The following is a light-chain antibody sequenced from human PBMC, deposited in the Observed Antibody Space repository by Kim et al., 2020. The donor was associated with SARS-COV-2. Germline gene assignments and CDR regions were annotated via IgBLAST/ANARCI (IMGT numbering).Light chain of an antibody. CDR2: DAS. Sequence: SLAPGERAPLSCRASQSVSPYLAWYQQKPGQAPRLLIYDASKRATGIPARFSGSGSGTDFTLNISSLEPDDFAVYYCQLRTNWLTSGGGTKVDIK. CDR3: QLRTNWLT. CDR1: QSVSPY. V-gene: IGKV3-11*01. J-gene: IGKJ4*01.